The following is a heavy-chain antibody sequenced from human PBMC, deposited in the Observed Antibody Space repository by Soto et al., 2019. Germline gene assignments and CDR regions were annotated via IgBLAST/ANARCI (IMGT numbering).Heavy chain of an antibody. V-gene: IGHV1-58*01. CDR1: GFTFTSSA. Sequence: SVKVSCKASGFTFTSSAFQWVRQARGQRLEWIGWIAVGSGYTNYAQRFQDRVTLTRDMSTATTYMELSRLTSEDTAIYYCAADATAWQQMVPSDYWGQGTLVTVS. D-gene: IGHD2-8*01. CDR3: AADATAWQQMVPSDY. J-gene: IGHJ4*02. CDR2: IAVGSGYT.